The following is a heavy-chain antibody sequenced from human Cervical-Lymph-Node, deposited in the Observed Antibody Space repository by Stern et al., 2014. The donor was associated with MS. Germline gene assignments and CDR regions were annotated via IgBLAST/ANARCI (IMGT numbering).Heavy chain of an antibody. Sequence: EVQLVESGGGLVQPGRSLRLSCAASGFTFDDYAMHWVRQAPGAGLEGVSGISGNGGKTDYADSVKGRFTISRDNAKNSLYLQMDSLRAEDTALYYCAKDMRGGSSYAMDVWGQGTTVTVSS. CDR3: AKDMRGGSSYAMDV. V-gene: IGHV3-9*01. D-gene: IGHD6-6*01. CDR2: ISGNGGKT. CDR1: GFTFDDYA. J-gene: IGHJ6*02.